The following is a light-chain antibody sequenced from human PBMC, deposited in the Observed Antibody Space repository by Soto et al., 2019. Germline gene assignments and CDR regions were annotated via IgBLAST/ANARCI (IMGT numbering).Light chain of an antibody. CDR3: QQYNDCLT. J-gene: IGKJ4*01. V-gene: IGKV3-15*01. CDR1: QSVSST. Sequence: EIVMTQSPDTLSVSPGERATLFCRASQSVSSTVAWYQQRPGRAPRLLIYGASTRATGIPARFSGSGSGTEFTLTISSLQSEDFAVYYCQQYNDCLTFGGGTKVEIK. CDR2: GAS.